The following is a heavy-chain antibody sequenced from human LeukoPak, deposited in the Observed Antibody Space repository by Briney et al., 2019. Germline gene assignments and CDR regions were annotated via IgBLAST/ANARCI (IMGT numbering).Heavy chain of an antibody. D-gene: IGHD2-15*01. CDR1: GFTFSSYG. J-gene: IGHJ4*02. Sequence: PGGSLRLSCAASGFTFSSYGMHWVHQAPGKGLEWVAFIRYDGSNKYYADSVKGRFTISRDNSKNTLYLQMNSLRAEDTAVYYCAKDKEAGAPILLYDYWGQGTLVTVSS. V-gene: IGHV3-30*02. CDR3: AKDKEAGAPILLYDY. CDR2: IRYDGSNK.